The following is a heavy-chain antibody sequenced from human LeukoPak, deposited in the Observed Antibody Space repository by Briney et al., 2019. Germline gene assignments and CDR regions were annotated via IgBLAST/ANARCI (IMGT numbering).Heavy chain of an antibody. CDR2: IRSSSSYI. CDR1: GFTFISYT. Sequence: GGSLRLSCAASGFTFISYTMNWVRQAPGKGLEWVSSIRSSSSYIYYADSVKGRFTISRDNAKNSLYLQMNSLRAEDTAVYYCARDARMTTVTPWGFDYWGQGTPVTVST. V-gene: IGHV3-21*01. D-gene: IGHD4-17*01. CDR3: ARDARMTTVTPWGFDY. J-gene: IGHJ4*02.